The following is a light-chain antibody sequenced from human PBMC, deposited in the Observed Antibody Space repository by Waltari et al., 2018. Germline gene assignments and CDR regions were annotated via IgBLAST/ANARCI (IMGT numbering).Light chain of an antibody. V-gene: IGLV2-8*01. J-gene: IGLJ3*02. CDR1: RSNVGVYNF. Sequence: QSVLTQPPSASGSLGQSVTISCTGARSNVGVYNFVSWYQQHPGKAPKLIIYEVNKRPSGVPDRFSGSKSGNTASLTVSGLLAEDEADYYCTSYAGKNILVFGGGTNLIVL. CDR2: EVN. CDR3: TSYAGKNILV.